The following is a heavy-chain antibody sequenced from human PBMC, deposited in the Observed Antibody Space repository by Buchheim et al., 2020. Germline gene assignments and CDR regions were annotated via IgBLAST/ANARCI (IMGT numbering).Heavy chain of an antibody. V-gene: IGHV3-23*04. CDR2: ISGSGGST. CDR3: ANLPRELLNYYYGMDV. CDR1: GFTFSSYA. Sequence: EVQLVESGGGLVQPGGSLRLSCAASGFTFSSYAMSWVRQAPGKGLEWVSAISGSGGSTYYADSVQGRFTISRDNYKNKLYLQMNSLRAEDTAVYYCANLPRELLNYYYGMDVWGQGTT. D-gene: IGHD1-26*01. J-gene: IGHJ6*02.